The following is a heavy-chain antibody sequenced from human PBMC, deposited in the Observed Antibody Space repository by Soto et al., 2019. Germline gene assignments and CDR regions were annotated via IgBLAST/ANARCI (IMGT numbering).Heavy chain of an antibody. CDR3: ARDPGTGAALRAYHFDY. Sequence: ASVKVSCKASRYSFTTYALHLVRQAPGQMLEWMGWINAGNGDTKYSEKFQGRVTITRDTSANTAYMELSSLRSEDTSVYYCARDPGTGAALRAYHFDYWGQGTLVTVSS. CDR1: RYSFTTYA. V-gene: IGHV1-3*01. CDR2: INAGNGDT. D-gene: IGHD1-1*01. J-gene: IGHJ4*02.